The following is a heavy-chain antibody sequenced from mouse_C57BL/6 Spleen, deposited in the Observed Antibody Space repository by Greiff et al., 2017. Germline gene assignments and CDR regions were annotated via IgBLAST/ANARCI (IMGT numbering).Heavy chain of an antibody. V-gene: IGHV1-74*01. CDR2: IHPSDSDT. J-gene: IGHJ1*03. CDR3: AIYEGSSYWYFDD. Sequence: QVQLQQPGAELVKPGASVKLSCKASGYTFTSYWMHWVKQRPGQGLEWIGRIHPSDSDTNYNQKFKGKATLTVDKSSSTAYMQLSSLTSEDSAVYDSAIYEGSSYWYFDDWGTGTTVTVSS. D-gene: IGHD1-1*01. CDR1: GYTFTSYW.